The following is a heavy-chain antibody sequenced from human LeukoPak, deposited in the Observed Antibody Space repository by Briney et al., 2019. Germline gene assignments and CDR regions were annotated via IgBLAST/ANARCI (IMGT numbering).Heavy chain of an antibody. CDR1: GFTFSSYA. CDR2: ISYDGSNK. Sequence: GGSLRLSCAASGFTFSSYAMHWVRQAPGKGLEWVAVISYDGSNKYYADSVKGRFTISRDNSKNTLYLQMNSLRAEDTAVYYCARVGDYNGNYHLDYWGQGILVTVSS. V-gene: IGHV3-30-3*01. D-gene: IGHD1-26*01. J-gene: IGHJ4*02. CDR3: ARVGDYNGNYHLDY.